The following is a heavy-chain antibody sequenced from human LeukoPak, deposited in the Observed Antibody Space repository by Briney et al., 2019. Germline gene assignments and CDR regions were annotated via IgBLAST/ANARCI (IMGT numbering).Heavy chain of an antibody. CDR2: IWYDGSYK. Sequence: PGGSLRLSCAASGFTFSSYGMHWVRQAPGKGLDWVALIWYDGSYKYYADSVKGRFTISRENSKNTLYLQMNSLRAEDTAVYYCARDDPGDSYTFDIWGQGTMVTVSS. CDR1: GFTFSSYG. D-gene: IGHD2-21*02. CDR3: ARDDPGDSYTFDI. J-gene: IGHJ3*02. V-gene: IGHV3-33*01.